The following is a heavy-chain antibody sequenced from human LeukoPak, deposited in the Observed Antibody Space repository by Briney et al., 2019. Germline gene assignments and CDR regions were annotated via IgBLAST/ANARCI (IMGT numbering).Heavy chain of an antibody. Sequence: GGSLRLSCVASGFTFSSYLMSWVRQAPGKGLEWVGDIKRDGSEAYYVDSVKGRFTISRDNAKNSLYLQMNSLRAEDTAVYYCARCGVESAYDAFDIWGQGTMVTVSS. V-gene: IGHV3-7*01. CDR2: IKRDGSEA. J-gene: IGHJ3*02. CDR3: ARCGVESAYDAFDI. D-gene: IGHD2-21*01. CDR1: GFTFSSYL.